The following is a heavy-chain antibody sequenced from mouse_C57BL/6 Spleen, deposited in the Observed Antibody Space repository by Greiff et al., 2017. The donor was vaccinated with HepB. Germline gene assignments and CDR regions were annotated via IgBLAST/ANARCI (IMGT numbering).Heavy chain of an antibody. CDR3: ARDGYSQDWYFDV. Sequence: DVQLQESGPGLVKPSQSLSLTCSVTGYSITSGYYWNWIRQFPGNKLEWMGYISYDGSNNYNPSLKNRISITRDTSKNQFFLKLNSVTTEDTATYYCARDGYSQDWYFDVWGTGTTVTVSS. CDR2: ISYDGSN. CDR1: GYSITSGYY. V-gene: IGHV3-6*01. J-gene: IGHJ1*03. D-gene: IGHD2-3*01.